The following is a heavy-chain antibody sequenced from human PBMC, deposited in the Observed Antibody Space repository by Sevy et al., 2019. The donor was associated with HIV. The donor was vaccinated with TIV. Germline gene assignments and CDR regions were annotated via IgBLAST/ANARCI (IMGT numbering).Heavy chain of an antibody. J-gene: IGHJ4*02. V-gene: IGHV3-23*01. CDR1: GFTFSSYA. Sequence: GGSLRLSCAASGFTFSSYAMSWVRQAPGKGLEWVSAISGSGGSTYYADSVKGRFTISRDNSKNTLYLQMNSLRAEDTAVYYCAKDRRKYYYDSSGYYYYFDYWGQGTLVTVSS. CDR3: AKDRRKYYYDSSGYYYYFDY. D-gene: IGHD3-22*01. CDR2: ISGSGGST.